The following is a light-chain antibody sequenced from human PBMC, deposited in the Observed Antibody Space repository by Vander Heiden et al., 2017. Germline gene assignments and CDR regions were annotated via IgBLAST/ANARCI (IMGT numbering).Light chain of an antibody. V-gene: IGLV7-46*01. CDR2: ETS. CDR3: LLSYNGVRV. J-gene: IGLJ2*01. CDR1: TGAVTSGHY. Sequence: QAVVTQEPSLTVSPGGTVTLTCGSSTGAVTSGHYPYWFQQRPGQAPRTLIYETSNKHSWAPARFSGSLLGGKAALTLSGAQPEDEAAYYCLLSYNGVRVFGGGTKLTGL.